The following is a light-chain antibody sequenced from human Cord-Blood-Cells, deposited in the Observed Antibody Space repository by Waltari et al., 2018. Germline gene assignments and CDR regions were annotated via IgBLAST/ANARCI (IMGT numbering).Light chain of an antibody. V-gene: IGKV3-15*01. CDR2: GAS. Sequence: EIGMTQSPAPLSVSPGERTILSCRASQSVSSNLAWYQQKPGQAPRLLIYGASTRATGIPARFSGSGSGTEFTLTISSLQSEDFAVYYCQQYNNWPRTFGQGTKVEIK. CDR3: QQYNNWPRT. CDR1: QSVSSN. J-gene: IGKJ1*01.